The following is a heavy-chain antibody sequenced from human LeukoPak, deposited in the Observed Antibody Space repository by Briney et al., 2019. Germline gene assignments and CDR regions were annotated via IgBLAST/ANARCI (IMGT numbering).Heavy chain of an antibody. Sequence: GGSLRLSCAASGFTFSNYWMHWVRHAPGKGLVWVSRINPDGSGTDYADSVKGRFTISRDNARNTLYLQMNSLRVEDTAIYYCVRGTNDWTGIDYWGQGTLVTVSS. CDR2: INPDGSGT. CDR1: GFTFSNYW. J-gene: IGHJ4*02. CDR3: VRGTNDWTGIDY. V-gene: IGHV3-74*01. D-gene: IGHD2-8*01.